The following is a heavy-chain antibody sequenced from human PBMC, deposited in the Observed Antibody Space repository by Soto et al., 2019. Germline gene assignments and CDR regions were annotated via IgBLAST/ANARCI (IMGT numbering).Heavy chain of an antibody. V-gene: IGHV4-34*01. CDR1: GGSFSGYY. D-gene: IGHD2-2*01. CDR3: ARVEYLNYYYYGMDV. Sequence: QVQLQQWGAGLLKPSETLSLTCAVYGGSFSGYYWSWIRQPPGKGLEWIGEINHSGSTNYNPSLKSRVTISVDTSKNQFSLKLSSVTAADTAVYYCARVEYLNYYYYGMDVWGQGTTVTVSS. J-gene: IGHJ6*02. CDR2: INHSGST.